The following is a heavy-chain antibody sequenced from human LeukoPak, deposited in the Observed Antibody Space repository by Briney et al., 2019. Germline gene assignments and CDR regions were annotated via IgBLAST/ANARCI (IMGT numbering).Heavy chain of an antibody. Sequence: SVKVSCKASGGTFSSYAISWVRQAPGQGLEWMGGIIPIFGTANYAQKFQGRVTMTTDTSTSTAYMELRSLRSDDTAVYYCARIWGSIVGAEFDYWGQGTLVTVSS. V-gene: IGHV1-69*05. J-gene: IGHJ4*02. D-gene: IGHD1-26*01. CDR2: IIPIFGTA. CDR1: GGTFSSYA. CDR3: ARIWGSIVGAEFDY.